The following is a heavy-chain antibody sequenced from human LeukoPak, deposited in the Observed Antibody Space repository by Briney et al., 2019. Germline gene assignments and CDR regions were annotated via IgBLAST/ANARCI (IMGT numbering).Heavy chain of an antibody. CDR1: GSIFTSYW. D-gene: IGHD1-14*01. CDR2: IYPGDSDT. V-gene: IGHV5-51*01. Sequence: GESLQISCKGSGSIFTSYWIGWVRPLPGKGLEWMGIIYPGDSDTRYSPSFQGQVTISADKSISTAYLQWSSLKASDTAMYYCASREGGMGHFDYWGQGTLVTVSS. CDR3: ASREGGMGHFDY. J-gene: IGHJ4*02.